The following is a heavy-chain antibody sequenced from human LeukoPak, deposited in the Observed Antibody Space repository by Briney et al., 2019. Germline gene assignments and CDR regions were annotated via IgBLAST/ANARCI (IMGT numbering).Heavy chain of an antibody. Sequence: SVKVSCKASGGTFSSYAISWVRQAPGQGLEWMGGIIPIFGTANYAQKFQGRATITADESTSTAYMELSSLRSEDTAVYYCARELPTTASPFDYWGQGTLVTVSS. V-gene: IGHV1-69*01. CDR3: ARELPTTASPFDY. J-gene: IGHJ4*02. CDR1: GGTFSSYA. D-gene: IGHD4-17*01. CDR2: IIPIFGTA.